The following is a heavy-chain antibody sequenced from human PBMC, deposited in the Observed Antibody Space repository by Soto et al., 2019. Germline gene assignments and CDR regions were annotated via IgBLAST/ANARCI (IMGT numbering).Heavy chain of an antibody. V-gene: IGHV1-2*04. D-gene: IGHD3-22*01. CDR1: GYTFTGYY. CDR2: INPNSGGT. CDR3: ARGSDSSGYYYVDDAFDI. Sequence: GASVKVCCKASGYTFTGYYMHWARQAPGQGLEWMGWINPNSGGTNYAKKFQGWVTMTRDTSISTAYMELSRLRSEDTAVYYCARGSDSSGYYYVDDAFDIWGQATMVTVSS. J-gene: IGHJ3*02.